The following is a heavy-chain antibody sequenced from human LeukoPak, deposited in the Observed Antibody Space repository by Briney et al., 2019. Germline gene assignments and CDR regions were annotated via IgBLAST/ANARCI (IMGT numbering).Heavy chain of an antibody. CDR3: AKVRYYDFWSGYPNY. V-gene: IGHV3-23*01. D-gene: IGHD3-3*01. CDR1: GFTFSSYA. J-gene: IGHJ4*02. Sequence: GGSLRLSCAASGFTFSSYAMSWVRQAPGKGLEWVSAISGSGGSTYYADSVKGRSTISRDNSKNTLYLQMNSLRAEDTAVYYCAKVRYYDFWSGYPNYWGQGTLVTVSS. CDR2: ISGSGGST.